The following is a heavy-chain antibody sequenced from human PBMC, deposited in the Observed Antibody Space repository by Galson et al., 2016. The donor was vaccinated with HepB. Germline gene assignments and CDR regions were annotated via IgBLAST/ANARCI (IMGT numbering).Heavy chain of an antibody. D-gene: IGHD2-2*01. CDR3: ATHSRRGDGHSTFDHYCGLDV. CDR1: GYRFTSYW. Sequence: QSGAEVTKPGESLKIFCKGSGYRFTSYWIAWVCQKPGKGLEWMGVIYPGDSETRYSPSFAGQVSISVDKSTNTAYLQWRRLQTPDTAMYYCATHSRRGDGHSTFDHYCGLDVWGQGTSVTVS. V-gene: IGHV5-51*01. J-gene: IGHJ6*02. CDR2: IYPGDSET.